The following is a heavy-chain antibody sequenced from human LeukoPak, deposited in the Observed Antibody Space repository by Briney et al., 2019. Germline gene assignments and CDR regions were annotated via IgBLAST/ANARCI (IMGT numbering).Heavy chain of an antibody. CDR2: IYYSGST. V-gene: IGHV4-59*08. J-gene: IGHJ6*02. Sequence: SETLSLTCTASGGSISSYYWSWIRQPPGKGLEWIGYIYYSGSTNYNPSLKSRVTISVDTSKNQFSLKLSSVTAADTAVYYCASGGTRVATISYYYYGMDVWGQGTTVTVSS. CDR3: ASGGTRVATISYYYYGMDV. D-gene: IGHD5-12*01. CDR1: GGSISSYY.